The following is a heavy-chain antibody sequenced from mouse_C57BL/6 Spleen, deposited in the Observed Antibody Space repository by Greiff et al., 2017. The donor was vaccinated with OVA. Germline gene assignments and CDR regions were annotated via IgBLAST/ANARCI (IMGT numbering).Heavy chain of an antibody. CDR1: GFTFSDYY. CDR3: ARDREDLHWYFDV. CDR2: INYDGSST. V-gene: IGHV5-16*01. Sequence: EVKLMESEGGLVQPGSSMKLSCTASGFTFSDYYMAWVRQVPEKGLEWVANINYDGSSTYYLDSLKSRFIISRDNAKNILYLQMSSLKSEDTATYYCARDREDLHWYFDVWGTGTTVTVSS. J-gene: IGHJ1*03.